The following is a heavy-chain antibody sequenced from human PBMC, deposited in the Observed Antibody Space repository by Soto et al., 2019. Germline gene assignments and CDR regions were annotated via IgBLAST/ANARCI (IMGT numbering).Heavy chain of an antibody. J-gene: IGHJ4*02. CDR2: ISAYNGNT. D-gene: IGHD2-8*01. V-gene: IGHV1-18*01. CDR3: AIEGFTNGVCYFPGLYYFDY. Sequence: ASVKVSCKASGYTFTSYGISWVRQAPGQGLEWMGWISAYNGNTNYAQKLQGRVTMTTDTSTSTAYMELRSLRSDDTAVYYCAIEGFTNGVCYFPGLYYFDYCGQGTLVTVSP. CDR1: GYTFTSYG.